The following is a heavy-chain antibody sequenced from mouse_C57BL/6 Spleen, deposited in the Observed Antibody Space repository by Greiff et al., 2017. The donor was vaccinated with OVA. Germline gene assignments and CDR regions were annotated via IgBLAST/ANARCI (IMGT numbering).Heavy chain of an antibody. Sequence: DVHLVESGGGLVKPGGSLKLSCAASGFTFSSYAMSWVRQTPEKRLEWVATISDGGSYTYYPDNVKGRFTISRDNAKNNLYLQMSHLKSEDTAMYYCVRGMITDYWGQGTTLTVSS. CDR3: VRGMITDY. V-gene: IGHV5-4*01. CDR2: ISDGGSYT. CDR1: GFTFSSYA. D-gene: IGHD2-4*01. J-gene: IGHJ2*01.